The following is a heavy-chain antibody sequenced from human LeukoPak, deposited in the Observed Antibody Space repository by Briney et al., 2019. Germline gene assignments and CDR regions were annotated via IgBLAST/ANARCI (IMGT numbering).Heavy chain of an antibody. V-gene: IGHV3-23*01. CDR1: GFTFSSYA. J-gene: IGHJ4*02. CDR3: AKAEGLRYFDWLLSSPYYFDY. CDR2: ISGSGGST. Sequence: PGGSLRLSCAASGFTFSSYAMSWVRQAPGKGLEWVSAISGSGGSTYYADSVKGRFTISRDNSKNTLYLQMNGLRAEDTAVYYCAKAEGLRYFDWLLSSPYYFDYWGQGTLVTVSS. D-gene: IGHD3-9*01.